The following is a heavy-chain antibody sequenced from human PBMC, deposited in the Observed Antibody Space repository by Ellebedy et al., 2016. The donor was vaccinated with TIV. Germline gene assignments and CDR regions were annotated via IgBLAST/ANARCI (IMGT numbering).Heavy chain of an antibody. Sequence: MPSETLSLTCAVSGGPVSSSYWTWIRQPPGKGLEWIGYINDRGSTNYNPSLKSRVTILVDTSKNQLSLKLRSVTAADTAMYYCARVVSSSYDDYGMDVWGQGTTVTVSS. J-gene: IGHJ6*02. V-gene: IGHV4-59*02. CDR1: GGPVSSSY. CDR2: INDRGST. CDR3: ARVVSSSYDDYGMDV. D-gene: IGHD2-2*01.